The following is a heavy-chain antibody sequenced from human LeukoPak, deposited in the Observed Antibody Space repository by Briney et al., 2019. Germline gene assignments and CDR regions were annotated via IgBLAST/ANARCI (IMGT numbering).Heavy chain of an antibody. V-gene: IGHV3-11*04. CDR2: FSSSGSTI. CDR1: SDYF. Sequence: SDYFWGWFRQPPGKGLGWVSCFSSSGSTIYYADSVKGRFTISRDNAKNSLYLQMNSLRAEDTAVYYCARRYQLLYPYYFDYWGQGTLVTVSS. D-gene: IGHD2-2*02. CDR3: ARRYQLLYPYYFDY. J-gene: IGHJ4*02.